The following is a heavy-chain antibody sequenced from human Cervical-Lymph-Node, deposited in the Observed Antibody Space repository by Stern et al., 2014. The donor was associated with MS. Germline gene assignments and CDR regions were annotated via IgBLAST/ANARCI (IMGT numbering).Heavy chain of an antibody. CDR3: AREAGYSFSYYGMDV. Sequence: QDQLVQSGPEVRKPGSSVKVSCKASGGLFRTHAISWVRQAPGQGLEWMGGIIAIFGTTKYAQKFQGRVSIIVDESTSTVYMELSSLRHEDTALYYCAREAGYSFSYYGMDVWGQGTSVTVSS. CDR2: IIAIFGTT. CDR1: GGLFRTHA. V-gene: IGHV1-69*12. D-gene: IGHD5-18*01. J-gene: IGHJ6*02.